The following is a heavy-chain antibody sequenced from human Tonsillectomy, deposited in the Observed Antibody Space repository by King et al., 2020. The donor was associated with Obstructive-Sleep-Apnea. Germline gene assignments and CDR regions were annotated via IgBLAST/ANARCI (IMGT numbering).Heavy chain of an antibody. D-gene: IGHD2-15*01. V-gene: IGHV2-5*02. CDR1: GFSLSTSGVG. J-gene: IGHJ5*02. Sequence: TLKESGPTLVKPTQTLTLTCTFSGFSLSTSGVGVGWIRQPPGKALEWLALIYWDDDKRYSPSLKSRLTITKDTSKNQVVLTMTNMDPVDTATYYCAHWGYWRGGIWPGREENWFHPRGQGTLVTVSS. CDR2: IYWDDDK. CDR3: AHWGYWRGGIWPGREENWFHP.